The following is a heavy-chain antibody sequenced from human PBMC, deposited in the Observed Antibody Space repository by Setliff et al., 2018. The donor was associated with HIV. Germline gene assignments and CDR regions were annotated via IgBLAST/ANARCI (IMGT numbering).Heavy chain of an antibody. Sequence: GGSLRLSCAASGFTFSSYGIHWVRQAPGKGLEWVANIKQDGSEKNYMDSVKGRFTISRDNAKNSLYLQMNSLRVEDTAVYYCARADDSSGYYYNGDYYYGMDVWGQGTTVTVSS. D-gene: IGHD3-22*01. J-gene: IGHJ6*02. CDR2: IKQDGSEK. CDR3: ARADDSSGYYYNGDYYYGMDV. V-gene: IGHV3-7*03. CDR1: GFTFSSYG.